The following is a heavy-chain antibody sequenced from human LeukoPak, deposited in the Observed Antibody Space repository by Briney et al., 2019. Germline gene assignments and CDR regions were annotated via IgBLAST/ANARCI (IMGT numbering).Heavy chain of an antibody. Sequence: GASVKVSCKASGYTFTSYGISWVRQAPGQGLEWMGWISAYNGNTNYAQKLQGRVTMTTDTSTSTAYMELRSLRSDDTAVYYCARVYAYYDILTGYYNPFGYWGQGTLVTVSS. J-gene: IGHJ4*02. D-gene: IGHD3-9*01. CDR1: GYTFTSYG. CDR2: ISAYNGNT. V-gene: IGHV1-18*04. CDR3: ARVYAYYDILTGYYNPFGY.